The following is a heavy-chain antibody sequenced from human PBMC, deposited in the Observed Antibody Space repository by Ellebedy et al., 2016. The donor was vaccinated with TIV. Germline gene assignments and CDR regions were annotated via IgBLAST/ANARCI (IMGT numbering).Heavy chain of an antibody. CDR2: IHYSGST. V-gene: IGHV4-39*01. Sequence: SETLSLTCTVSGGSIDSSSNYWGWIRQPPGKGLEWIGSIHYSGSTFYNPSLKSRVTISVDTSNSQFSLKLSSVTAADTAVYYCARWFGELLYVRWFDPWGQGTLVTVSS. D-gene: IGHD3-10*01. CDR3: ARWFGELLYVRWFDP. J-gene: IGHJ5*02. CDR1: GGSIDSSSNY.